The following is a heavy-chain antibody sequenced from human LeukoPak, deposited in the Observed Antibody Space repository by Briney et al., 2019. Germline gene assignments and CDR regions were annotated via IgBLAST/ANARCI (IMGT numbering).Heavy chain of an antibody. V-gene: IGHV4-59*01. CDR1: VGSIRIFY. J-gene: IGHJ4*02. CDR3: ARDRSEFDY. CDR2: IHYSGST. Sequence: SETLSLTCTVSVGSIRIFYSIWIPQPPGKGLEWIGYIHYSGSTNYNPSLKSRVTISVDTSKNQFSLKLSSVTAADTAVYYCARDRSEFDYWGQGTLVTVSS.